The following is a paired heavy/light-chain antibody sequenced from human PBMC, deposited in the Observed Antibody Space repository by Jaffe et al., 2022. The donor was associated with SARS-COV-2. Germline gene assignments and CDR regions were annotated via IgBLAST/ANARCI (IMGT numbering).Heavy chain of an antibody. V-gene: IGHV3-23*01. CDR2: VGGGNTA. CDR3: AKDGYSFNGVWDYFDS. D-gene: IGHD2-15*01. CDR1: GFTFREYA. J-gene: IGHJ4*02. Sequence: EVHLLESGGGLVQPGGSLRLSCAASGFTFREYAMNWVRQVPGRGLEWVAHVGGGNTAYYADSVKGRFTISRDNSKSMVFLQMNGLRAEDAALYYCAKDGYSFNGVWDYFDSWGQGTLVTVSS.
Light chain of an antibody. V-gene: IGKV3-20*01. Sequence: NVLTQSPGTLSLSPGERATLSCRASQSVSSNYLAWYQQKPGQAPRLLIFGASSRATGIPDRFSGSGSGTDFTLTISRLEAEDFAVYFCQQYGTSPEMYSFGQGTELEIK. CDR3: QQYGTSPEMYS. CDR2: GAS. J-gene: IGKJ2*03. CDR1: QSVSSNY.